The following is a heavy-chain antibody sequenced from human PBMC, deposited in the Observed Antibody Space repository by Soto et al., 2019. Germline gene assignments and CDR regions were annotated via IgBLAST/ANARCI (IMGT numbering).Heavy chain of an antibody. Sequence: RASVKVSCKASGYTFTSYGISWVRQAPGQGLEWMGWISAYNGNTNYAQKLQGRVTMTTDTSTSTAYMELRSLRSDDTAVYYCARDWYSSSWKNYYYYYGMDVWGQGTTVTVSS. CDR1: GYTFTSYG. D-gene: IGHD6-13*01. V-gene: IGHV1-18*04. CDR3: ARDWYSSSWKNYYYYYGMDV. J-gene: IGHJ6*02. CDR2: ISAYNGNT.